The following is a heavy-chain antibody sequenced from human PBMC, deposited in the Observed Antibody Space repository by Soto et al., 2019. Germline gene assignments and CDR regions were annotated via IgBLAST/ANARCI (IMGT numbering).Heavy chain of an antibody. CDR1: GFTFDDYT. J-gene: IGHJ4*02. CDR3: TKDTGKYRYRLNAGVVY. D-gene: IGHD5-18*01. V-gene: IGHV3-43*01. Sequence: GGSLRLSCAASGFTFDDYTMHWVRQAPGKGLEWVSLISWDGGSTYYADSVKGRFTISRDNSKNSLYLQMNSLRTEDTALYYSTKDTGKYRYRLNAGVVYWDQETLDDVST. CDR2: ISWDGGST.